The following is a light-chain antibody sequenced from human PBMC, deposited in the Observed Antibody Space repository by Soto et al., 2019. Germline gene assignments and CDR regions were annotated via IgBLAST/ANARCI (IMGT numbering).Light chain of an antibody. CDR3: QKYNSYSRA. V-gene: IGKV1-5*01. Sequence: DIQMTQSPSTLSASVGDRVTITCRASQSIGTWLAWYQHKPGRAPKLLIYDASTLEGGVPSRFSGSRSGTEFTFTISSLQPDDFATYYCQKYNSYSRAFGQGTKVDIK. J-gene: IGKJ1*01. CDR1: QSIGTW. CDR2: DAS.